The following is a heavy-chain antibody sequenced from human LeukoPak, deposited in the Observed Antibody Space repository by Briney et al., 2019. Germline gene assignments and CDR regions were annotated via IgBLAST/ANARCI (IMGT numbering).Heavy chain of an antibody. CDR2: ISSSGTTI. CDR1: GFTFSDYY. D-gene: IGHD5-18*01. Sequence: GGSLRLSCAASGFTFSDYYMTWTRQAPGKGLEWVSYISSSGTTIYYADSVKGRFTISRDNAKNSLYLQMNSLRAEDTAVYYCARDRGYSYGSFDYWGQGTLVTVSS. V-gene: IGHV3-11*04. CDR3: ARDRGYSYGSFDY. J-gene: IGHJ4*02.